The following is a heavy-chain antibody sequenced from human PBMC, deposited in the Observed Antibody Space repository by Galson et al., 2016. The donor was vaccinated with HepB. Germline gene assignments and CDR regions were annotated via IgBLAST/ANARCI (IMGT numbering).Heavy chain of an antibody. V-gene: IGHV5-51*01. D-gene: IGHD2-8*02. J-gene: IGHJ4*02. CDR3: ARQNSNTGDQGPPFDF. Sequence: QSGAEVKKPGESLKISCQVSGYRFTAFWIGWVRELPGKGLEWVGTVYPADSDTRYSPSFQAEVTISVDRSASVAYLQWSSLKASDTATYYCARQNSNTGDQGPPFDFWGQGTRVTVSS. CDR2: VYPADSDT. CDR1: GYRFTAFW.